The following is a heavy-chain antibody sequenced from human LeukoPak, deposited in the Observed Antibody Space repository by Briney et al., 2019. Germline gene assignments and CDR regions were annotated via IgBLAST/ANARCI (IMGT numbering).Heavy chain of an antibody. CDR1: GLTFSSYT. CDR2: ISSGSTYR. D-gene: IGHD5-12*01. CDR3: ARGPSGYHNT. J-gene: IGHJ4*02. V-gene: IGHV3-21*01. Sequence: GGSLRLSCAPSGLTFSSYTTNWVSPPPEKGMGWDSSISSGSTYRYYEDSVKRRFTIPRDHAKNSLYLQMISLRAEDTAVYYCARGPSGYHNTGGQGTVVSVPS.